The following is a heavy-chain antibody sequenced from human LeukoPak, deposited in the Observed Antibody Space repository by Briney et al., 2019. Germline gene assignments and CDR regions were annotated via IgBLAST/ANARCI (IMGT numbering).Heavy chain of an antibody. D-gene: IGHD3-3*01. CDR1: GGSFSGYY. Sequence: PSETLSLTCAVYGGSFSGYYWSWIRQPPGKGLEWIGEINHSGSTNYNPSLKSRVTISVDTSKNQFSLKLSSVTAADTAVYYCARRLGYYDFWSGPYYFDYWGQGTLVTVSS. V-gene: IGHV4-34*01. CDR3: ARRLGYYDFWSGPYYFDY. CDR2: INHSGST. J-gene: IGHJ4*02.